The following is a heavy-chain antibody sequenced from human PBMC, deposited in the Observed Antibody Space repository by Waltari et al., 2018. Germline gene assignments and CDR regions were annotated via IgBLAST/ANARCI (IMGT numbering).Heavy chain of an antibody. CDR2: IYTSGST. Sequence: QVQLQESGPGLVKPSQTLSLTCTVSGGSSSSGSYYWSWIRQPAGKGLEWIGRIYTSGSTNYNPSLKSRVTISVDTSKNQFSLKLSSVTAADTAVYYCARDTAYYYDSSGYGYFDYWGQGTLVTVSS. CDR1: GGSSSSGSYY. V-gene: IGHV4-61*02. J-gene: IGHJ4*02. D-gene: IGHD3-22*01. CDR3: ARDTAYYYDSSGYGYFDY.